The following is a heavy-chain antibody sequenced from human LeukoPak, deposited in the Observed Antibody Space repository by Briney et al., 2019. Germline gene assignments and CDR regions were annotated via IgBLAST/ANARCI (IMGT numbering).Heavy chain of an antibody. CDR1: GYSISSGYY. CDR3: ARARVPFDY. D-gene: IGHD5/OR15-5a*01. CDR2: IYHSGST. Sequence: PSETLSLTCTVSGYSISSGYYWGWIRQPPGKGLEWIGSIYHSGSTYYNPSLKSRVTISVDTSKNQFSLKLSSVTAADTAVYYCARARVPFDYWGQGTLVTVSS. J-gene: IGHJ4*02. V-gene: IGHV4-38-2*02.